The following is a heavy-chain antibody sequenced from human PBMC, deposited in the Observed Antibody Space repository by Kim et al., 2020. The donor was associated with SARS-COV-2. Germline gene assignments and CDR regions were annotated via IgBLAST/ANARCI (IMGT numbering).Heavy chain of an antibody. D-gene: IGHD6-13*01. J-gene: IGHJ6*02. CDR1: GFTVSSNY. V-gene: IGHV3-53*01. CDR2: IYSGGST. Sequence: GGSLRLSCAASGFTVSSNYMSWVRQAPGKGLEWVSVIYSGGSTYYADSVKGRFTISRDNSKNTLYLQMNSLRAEDTAVYYCARAAAGTGHYYYYYGMDVWGQGTTVTVSS. CDR3: ARAAAGTGHYYYYYGMDV.